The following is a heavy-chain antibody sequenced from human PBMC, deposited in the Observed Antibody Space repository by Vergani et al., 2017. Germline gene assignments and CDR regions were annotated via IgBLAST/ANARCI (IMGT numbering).Heavy chain of an antibody. V-gene: IGHV3-7*01. J-gene: IGHJ3*02. D-gene: IGHD4-17*01. CDR2: IKQDGSEK. Sequence: EVQLVESGGGLVQPGGSLRLSCAASGFMFSNYWMNWVRQAPGKGLEWVANIKQDGSEKYYVDSVRGRFTISRDNAKNSLYLQMNSLRAEDTAVYHCARPTAHGEYDALDIWGQGTMVTVSS. CDR1: GFMFSNYW. CDR3: ARPTAHGEYDALDI.